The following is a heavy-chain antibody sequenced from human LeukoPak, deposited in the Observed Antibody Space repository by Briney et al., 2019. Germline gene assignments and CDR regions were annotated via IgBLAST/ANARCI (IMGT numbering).Heavy chain of an antibody. CDR1: GYTLTELS. Sequence: ASVKVSCKVSGYTLTELSMHWVRQAPGKGVEWMGGFDPEDGETIYAQKFQGRVTMTEDTSTDTAYMELSSLRSEDTAVYYCATVVVPAAPLDYWGQGTLVTVSS. CDR2: FDPEDGET. D-gene: IGHD2-2*01. J-gene: IGHJ4*02. V-gene: IGHV1-24*01. CDR3: ATVVVPAAPLDY.